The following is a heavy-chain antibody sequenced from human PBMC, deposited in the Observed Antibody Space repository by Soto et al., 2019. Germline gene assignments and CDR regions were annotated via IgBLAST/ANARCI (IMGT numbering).Heavy chain of an antibody. CDR1: GFTFDDYA. Sequence: DVQLVESGGGLVQPGRSLRLSCAASGFTFDDYAMHWVRQAPGKGLEWVSGISWNSGSIGYADSVKGRFTISRDNAKNSLYLQMNSLRAEDTALYYCAKDHCTGSRCYSDYWGQGTLVTVSS. CDR2: ISWNSGSI. V-gene: IGHV3-9*01. D-gene: IGHD2-8*02. J-gene: IGHJ4*02. CDR3: AKDHCTGSRCYSDY.